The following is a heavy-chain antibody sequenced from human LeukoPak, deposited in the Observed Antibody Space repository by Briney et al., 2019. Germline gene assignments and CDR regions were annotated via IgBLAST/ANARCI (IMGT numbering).Heavy chain of an antibody. V-gene: IGHV3-20*04. CDR1: GFTLSTYG. CDR2: INWNGGST. J-gene: IGHJ3*02. CDR3: ARVARVDWESAFDI. D-gene: IGHD3/OR15-3a*01. Sequence: SGGSLRLSCAASGFTLSTYGMSWVRQAPGKGLEWVSGINWNGGSTGYADSVKGRFTISRDNAKNSLYLQMNSLRAEDTALYYCARVARVDWESAFDIWGQGTMVTVSS.